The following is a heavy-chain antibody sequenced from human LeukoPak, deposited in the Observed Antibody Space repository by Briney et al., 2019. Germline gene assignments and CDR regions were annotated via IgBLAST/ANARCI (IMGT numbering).Heavy chain of an antibody. CDR3: ARDGAGYCGGDCPPSWFDP. Sequence: PSETLSLTCAVYGGSFSGYYWSWIRQPPGKGLEWIGEINHSGSTNYNPSLKSRGTISVAPSKNQFSLKLSSVTAADTAVYYCARDGAGYCGGDCPPSWFDPWGQGTLVTVSS. D-gene: IGHD2-21*02. V-gene: IGHV4-34*01. J-gene: IGHJ5*02. CDR2: INHSGST. CDR1: GGSFSGYY.